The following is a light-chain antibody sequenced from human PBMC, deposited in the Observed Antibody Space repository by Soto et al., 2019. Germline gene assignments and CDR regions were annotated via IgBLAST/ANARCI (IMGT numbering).Light chain of an antibody. Sequence: QSALTQPASVSGSPGQSITISCTGSSNDIGAYKYVSWYQQYPGKAPKLIIFEVSNRPSGVSNRFSGSKSGNTASLTIAGLQAEEEADYHCSSYTTGSTLYVFGGGTKVTVL. CDR3: SSYTTGSTLYV. V-gene: IGLV2-14*01. CDR2: EVS. CDR1: SNDIGAYKY. J-gene: IGLJ1*01.